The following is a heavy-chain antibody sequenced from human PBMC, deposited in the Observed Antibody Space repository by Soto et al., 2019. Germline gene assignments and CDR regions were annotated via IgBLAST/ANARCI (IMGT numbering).Heavy chain of an antibody. Sequence: QVQLVESGGGVVQPGRSLRLSCAASGFTFSSYGMHWVRQAPGKGLEWVAVISYDGSNKYYADSVKGRFTISRDNSKNTLYLQMNSLRAEDTAVYYCAKENEDANFDYCGQGTLVTVSS. V-gene: IGHV3-30*18. J-gene: IGHJ4*02. CDR3: AKENEDANFDY. CDR1: GFTFSSYG. CDR2: ISYDGSNK.